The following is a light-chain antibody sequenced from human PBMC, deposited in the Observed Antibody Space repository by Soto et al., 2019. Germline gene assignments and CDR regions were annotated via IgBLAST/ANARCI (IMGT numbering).Light chain of an antibody. V-gene: IGKV3-11*01. Sequence: EIVLTQSPATLSLSPGERATLSCRASQRVSSYLAWYQHKPGQAPRLLIYDASNRATGIPARFSGSGSGTDFTLTISSLEPEDFAVYYCQQRSNWRLFTFGPGTKVDIK. CDR1: QRVSSY. CDR3: QQRSNWRLFT. CDR2: DAS. J-gene: IGKJ3*01.